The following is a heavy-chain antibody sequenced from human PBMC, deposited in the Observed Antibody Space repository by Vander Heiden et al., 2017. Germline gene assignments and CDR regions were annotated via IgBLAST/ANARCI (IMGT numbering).Heavy chain of an antibody. Sequence: EVQLLQSGGDLVQRGGALTLSCAASGSNFNNYALSWVRQAPGKGLEWVSTISRSGATTYYSDSVKGRFTVSRNNSKNSLYLRMNTVRAEDTALYYCARSPISVTGFFDSWGQGTLVTVSS. D-gene: IGHD6-19*01. V-gene: IGHV3-23*01. CDR2: ISRSGATT. J-gene: IGHJ4*02. CDR1: GSNFNNYA. CDR3: ARSPISVTGFFDS.